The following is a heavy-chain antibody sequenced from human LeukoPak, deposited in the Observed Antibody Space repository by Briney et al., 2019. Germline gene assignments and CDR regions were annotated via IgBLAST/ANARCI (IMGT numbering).Heavy chain of an antibody. D-gene: IGHD2-2*01. CDR1: GFTFSSYV. CDR3: AKGGYCSSTSCYVGWFDP. J-gene: IGHJ5*02. CDR2: IVGGGGST. V-gene: IGHV3-23*01. Sequence: PGGSLRLSCAASGFTFSSYVMNWVRQAPGKGLEWVPVIVGGGGSTYYADSVKGRFTISRDNSKNTLFLQMNSLRAEDTAVYYCAKGGYCSSTSCYVGWFDPWGQGTLVTVSS.